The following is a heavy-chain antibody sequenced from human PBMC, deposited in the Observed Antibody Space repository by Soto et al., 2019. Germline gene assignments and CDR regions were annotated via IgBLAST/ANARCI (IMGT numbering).Heavy chain of an antibody. CDR3: ARDRIAGSKYYDGMDV. J-gene: IGHJ6*02. V-gene: IGHV1-69*01. CDR1: GGTFSSYA. D-gene: IGHD6-13*01. Sequence: QVQLVQSGAEMKKPGSSVRVSCKASGGTFSSYAISWVRQAPGQGLEWMGGIIPIFGTENYAQKFQGRVTITADESTSTAYMELSSLRSEDPAVYYCARDRIAGSKYYDGMDVWGQWTTVTVSS. CDR2: IIPIFGTE.